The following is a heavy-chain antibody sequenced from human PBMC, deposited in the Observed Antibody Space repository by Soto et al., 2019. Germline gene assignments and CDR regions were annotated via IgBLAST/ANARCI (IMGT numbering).Heavy chain of an antibody. D-gene: IGHD3-22*01. CDR1: GFTFSSYG. V-gene: IGHV3-30*18. CDR3: AKAWFSGSIGDAFDI. CDR2: ISYDGSNK. Sequence: QVQLVESGGGVVQPGRSLRLSCAASGFTFSSYGMHWVRQAPGKGLEWVAVISYDGSNKYYADSVKGRFTISRDNSKNTLYLQMNSPRAEDTAVYYCAKAWFSGSIGDAFDIWGQGTMVTVSS. J-gene: IGHJ3*02.